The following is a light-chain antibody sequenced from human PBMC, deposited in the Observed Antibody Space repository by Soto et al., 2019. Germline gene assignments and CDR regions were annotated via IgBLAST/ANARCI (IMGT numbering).Light chain of an antibody. CDR3: SSYTSSSTLEVV. CDR2: EVS. V-gene: IGLV2-14*01. CDR1: SSDVGGYNY. Sequence: QSALTQPASVSGSPGQSITISCTGTSSDVGGYNYVSWYQQHPGKAPKLMIYEVSNRPSGVSNRFSGSKSGNTASLTISGLQAEDEADYYFSSYTSSSTLEVVFGGVTKLTVL. J-gene: IGLJ2*01.